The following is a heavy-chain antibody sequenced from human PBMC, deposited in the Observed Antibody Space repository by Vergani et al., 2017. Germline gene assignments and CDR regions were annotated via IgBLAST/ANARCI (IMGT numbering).Heavy chain of an antibody. CDR1: GGSISSSSYY. V-gene: IGHV4-39*02. J-gene: IGHJ6*02. CDR3: ARDGGYCSGGSCYSTHYYGMDV. D-gene: IGHD2-15*01. Sequence: QLQLQESGPGLVKPSETLSLTCTVSGGSISSSSYYWGWIRQPPGKGLEWIGSIYYSGSTYYNPSLKSRVTISVDTSKNQFSLKLSSVTAADTAVYYCARDGGYCSGGSCYSTHYYGMDVWGQGTTVTVSS. CDR2: IYYSGST.